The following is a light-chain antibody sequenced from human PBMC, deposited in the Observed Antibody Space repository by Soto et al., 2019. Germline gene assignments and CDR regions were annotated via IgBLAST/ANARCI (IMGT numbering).Light chain of an antibody. J-gene: IGKJ1*01. CDR1: QDISNY. Sequence: DIQMTQSPSSLSASVGDRVTITCQASQDISNYLNWYQQKPGKAPKLLIYDASNLETGVPSRFSGSGSGTEFTLTISSLQPDDFATYYCQQYNGYPWTFGQGTKVEIK. V-gene: IGKV1-33*01. CDR3: QQYNGYPWT. CDR2: DAS.